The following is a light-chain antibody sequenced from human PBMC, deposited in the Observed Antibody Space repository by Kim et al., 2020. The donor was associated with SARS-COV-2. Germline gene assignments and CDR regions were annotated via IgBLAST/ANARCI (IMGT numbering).Light chain of an antibody. V-gene: IGLV2-14*03. J-gene: IGLJ1*01. CDR3: SSHTTSSTYV. CDR2: DVS. Sequence: QSFTISGTGTSSDVGNYTSVSWDQHHPGKAPKLIMYDVSERASGVSNRFSGSQSGNTASLTISGLRAEDEADYYCSSHTTSSTYVFGSGTKVTVL. CDR1: SSDVGNYTS.